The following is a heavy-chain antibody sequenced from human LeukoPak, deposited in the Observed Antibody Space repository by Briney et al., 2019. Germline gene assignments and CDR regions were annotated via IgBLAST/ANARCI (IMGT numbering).Heavy chain of an antibody. CDR3: AKDGATHHYFDY. CDR2: ISGSGGST. CDR1: GYKFSTYW. V-gene: IGHV3-23*01. Sequence: GESLKISCQASGYKFSTYWIGWVRQAPGKGLEWVSAISGSGGSTYYADSVKGRFTISRDNSKNTLYLQMNSLRAEDTAVYYCAKDGATHHYFDYWGQGTLVTVSS. J-gene: IGHJ4*02.